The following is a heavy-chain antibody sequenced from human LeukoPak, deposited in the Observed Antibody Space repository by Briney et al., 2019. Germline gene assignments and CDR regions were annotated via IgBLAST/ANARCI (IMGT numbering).Heavy chain of an antibody. V-gene: IGHV4-38-2*02. CDR1: GYSISSGYH. D-gene: IGHD6-13*01. CDR2: IYYSGST. J-gene: IGHJ6*03. CDR3: SSIAAAGYMDV. Sequence: SETLSLTCTVSGYSISSGYHWGWIRQPPGKGLEWIGYIYYSGSTYYNPSLKSRVTISVDTSKNQFSLKLSSVTAADTAVYYCSSIAAAGYMDVWGKGTTVTVSS.